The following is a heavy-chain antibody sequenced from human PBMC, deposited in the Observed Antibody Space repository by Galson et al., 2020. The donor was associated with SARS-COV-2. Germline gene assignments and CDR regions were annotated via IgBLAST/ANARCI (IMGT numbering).Heavy chain of an antibody. CDR3: AQGGSYYKDAFDM. V-gene: IGHV3-43*01. CDR2: MNWNGADT. Sequence: GESLKISCVASGFKFDDYTMHWVRQRPGKGLEWVSLMNWNGADTYYADVVKGRFTISRDNTRNSLFLQMNSLTIDDTALYYCAQGGSYYKDAFDMWGQGTMVTVSS. D-gene: IGHD3-10*01. J-gene: IGHJ3*02. CDR1: GFKFDDYT.